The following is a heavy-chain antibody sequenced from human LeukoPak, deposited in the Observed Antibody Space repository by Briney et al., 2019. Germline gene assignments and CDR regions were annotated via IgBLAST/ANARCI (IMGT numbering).Heavy chain of an antibody. CDR3: ARGPRFGELLWHWFDP. CDR2: MYHSGST. D-gene: IGHD3-10*01. Sequence: KTSETLSLTCTVSGYSISSGHYWGWIRQPPGKGLEWIGSMYHSGSTYYNPPLKSRVTISEDTSKNQFSLKLRSVTAADTAVYYCARGPRFGELLWHWFDPWGQGTLVTVSS. V-gene: IGHV4-38-2*02. J-gene: IGHJ5*02. CDR1: GYSISSGHY.